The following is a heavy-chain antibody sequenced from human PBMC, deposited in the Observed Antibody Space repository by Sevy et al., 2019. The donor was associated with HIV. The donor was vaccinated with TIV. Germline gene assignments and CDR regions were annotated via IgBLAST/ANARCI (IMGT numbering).Heavy chain of an antibody. CDR1: GFTFRNAW. J-gene: IGHJ4*02. D-gene: IGHD4-17*01. V-gene: IGHV3-15*01. Sequence: GGSLRLSCAASGFTFRNAWMSWVRQAPGKGLEWIGRIKSKSDGGTTDFAAPVKCRFTISRDDSQNKLFLQMNSLKTEDTAVYYCTSMTTVEGVFDFWGQGTLVTVSS. CDR3: TSMTTVEGVFDF. CDR2: IKSKSDGGTT.